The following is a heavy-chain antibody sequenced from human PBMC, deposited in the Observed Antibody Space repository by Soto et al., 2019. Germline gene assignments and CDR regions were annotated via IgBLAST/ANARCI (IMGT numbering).Heavy chain of an antibody. D-gene: IGHD6-19*01. J-gene: IGHJ6*02. CDR3: ATSSDAAVAGISFIGEHYYYYGMDV. CDR2: INPNSGGT. V-gene: IGHV1-2*04. Sequence: GASVKVSCKASGYTFTGYYMHWVRQAPGQGLEWMGWINPNSGGTNYAQKFQGWVTMTGDTSNSTAYMELSSLSSDDTAVYYCATSSDAAVAGISFIGEHYYYYGMDVWGQGTTVTVSS. CDR1: GYTFTGYY.